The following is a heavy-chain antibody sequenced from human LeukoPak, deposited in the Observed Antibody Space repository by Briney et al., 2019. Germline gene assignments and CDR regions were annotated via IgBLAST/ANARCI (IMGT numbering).Heavy chain of an antibody. CDR1: GFTFSSYA. J-gene: IGHJ3*02. CDR2: ISGSGGST. CDR3: ARDVNYDSSGYYLVDAFDI. V-gene: IGHV3-23*01. D-gene: IGHD3-22*01. Sequence: PGGSLRLSCAASGFTFSSYAMSWVRQAPGKGLEWVSAISGSGGSTYYADSVKGRFTISRDNSKNTLYLQMNSLRAEDTAVYYCARDVNYDSSGYYLVDAFDIWGQGTMVTVSS.